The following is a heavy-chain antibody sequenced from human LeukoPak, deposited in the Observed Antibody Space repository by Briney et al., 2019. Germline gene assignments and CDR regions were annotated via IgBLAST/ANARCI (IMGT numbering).Heavy chain of an antibody. D-gene: IGHD2-8*01. CDR3: ARAQYCTNGVCNDY. CDR2: INPNSGGT. CDR1: GYTFTGYY. V-gene: IGHV1-2*02. J-gene: IGHJ4*02. Sequence: GASVKVSCKASGYTFTGYYMHWVRQAPGQGLEWMGWINPNSGGTNYAQKFQGRVTKTRDTSISTAYMELSRLRSDDTAVYYCARAQYCTNGVCNDYWGQGTLVTVSS.